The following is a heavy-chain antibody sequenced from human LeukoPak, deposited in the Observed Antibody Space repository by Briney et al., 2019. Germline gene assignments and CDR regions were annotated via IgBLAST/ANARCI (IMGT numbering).Heavy chain of an antibody. CDR3: ARRAYCSSTSCPYDLYYYGMDV. J-gene: IGHJ6*04. D-gene: IGHD2-2*01. V-gene: IGHV1-18*04. CDR2: ISAYNGNT. Sequence: ASVKVSCKASGYTFTSYGISWVRQAPGQGLEWMGWISAYNGNTNYAQKLQGRVTMTTDTSTSTAYMELRSLRSDDTAVYYCARRAYCSSTSCPYDLYYYGMDVWGKGTTVTVSS. CDR1: GYTFTSYG.